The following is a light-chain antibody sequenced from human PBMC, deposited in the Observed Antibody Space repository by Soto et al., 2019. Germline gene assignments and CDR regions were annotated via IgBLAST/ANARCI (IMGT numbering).Light chain of an antibody. CDR2: EVT. CDR3: ASYAGTKLFV. J-gene: IGLJ1*01. CDR1: SSDVGFYNF. Sequence: QSALTQPPSASGSPGQSLTISCTGTSSDVGFYNFVSWYQQRPGKAPKLVIYEVTKRPSGVPDRFSGSKSGGTASLTVSGLQADDEADYYCASYAGTKLFVFGSGTKLTVL. V-gene: IGLV2-8*01.